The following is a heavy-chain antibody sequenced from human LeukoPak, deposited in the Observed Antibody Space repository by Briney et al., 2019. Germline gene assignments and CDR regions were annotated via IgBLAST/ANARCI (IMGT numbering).Heavy chain of an antibody. CDR1: GYSFTNYW. CDR3: ARHRYCTGTACYDMGGY. J-gene: IGHJ4*02. V-gene: IGHV5-51*01. Sequence: GESLKISCKGSGYSFTNYWIGWVRQMPGKGLEWMGTIYPGDSDTRYSPSFEGQVTISADKSISTAYLQWSSLKASDTAMYYCARHRYCTGTACYDMGGYWGQGTLVTVSS. CDR2: IYPGDSDT. D-gene: IGHD2-2*01.